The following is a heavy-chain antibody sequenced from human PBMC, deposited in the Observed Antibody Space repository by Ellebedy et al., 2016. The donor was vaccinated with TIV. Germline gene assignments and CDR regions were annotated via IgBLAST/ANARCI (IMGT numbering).Heavy chain of an antibody. D-gene: IGHD3-10*01. Sequence: SETLSLTXAVYGGSFSGYYWSWIRQPPGKGLEWIGEINHSGSSNYNPSLKSRVTISVDTSKNQFSLKLSSVTAADTAFYYCARAPPTSGTLFYWGQGTQVTVSS. V-gene: IGHV4-34*01. CDR2: INHSGSS. CDR3: ARAPPTSGTLFY. CDR1: GGSFSGYY. J-gene: IGHJ4*02.